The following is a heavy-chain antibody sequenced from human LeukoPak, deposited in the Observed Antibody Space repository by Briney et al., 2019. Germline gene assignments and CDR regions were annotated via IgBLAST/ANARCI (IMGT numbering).Heavy chain of an antibody. J-gene: IGHJ6*03. CDR1: GYTFTMYY. Sequence: ASVKVSCKASGYTFTMYYIHWVRHAPGQGLEWMGMFNPSDGATTYTQRFQGRVTLTRDMSTTTVYIDLRRLRCEHMAVYFRGREQRGGVSWALGELFASYYTYYYMDVWGKGTTVTVSS. V-gene: IGHV1-46*01. CDR3: GREQRGGVSWALGELFASYYTYYYMDV. CDR2: FNPSDGAT. D-gene: IGHD3-10*01.